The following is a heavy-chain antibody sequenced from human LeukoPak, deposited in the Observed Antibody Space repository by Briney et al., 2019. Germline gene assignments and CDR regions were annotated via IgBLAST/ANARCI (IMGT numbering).Heavy chain of an antibody. CDR2: INHSGST. CDR3: ARRGRGVIKGFDY. J-gene: IGHJ4*02. CDR1: GGSFSGYY. Sequence: PSETLSLTCVVYGGSFSGYYWSWIRQPPGKGLEWIGEINHSGSTNYNPSLKSRVTISVDTSKNQFSLKLSSVTAADTAVYYCARRGRGVIKGFDYWGQGTLVTVSS. D-gene: IGHD3-10*01. V-gene: IGHV4-34*01.